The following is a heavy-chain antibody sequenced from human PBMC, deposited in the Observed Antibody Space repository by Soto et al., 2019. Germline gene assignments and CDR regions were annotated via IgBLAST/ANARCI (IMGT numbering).Heavy chain of an antibody. CDR3: ARVSSSWYEGRSAFDI. V-gene: IGHV1-8*01. CDR2: MNPNSGNT. CDR1: GYTFTSYD. J-gene: IGHJ3*02. D-gene: IGHD6-13*01. Sequence: ASVKVSCKASGYTFTSYDINWVRQATGQGLEWMGWMNPNSGNTGYAQKFQGRVTMTRNTSISTAYMELSSLRSGDTAVYYCARVSSSWYEGRSAFDIWGQGTMVTVSS.